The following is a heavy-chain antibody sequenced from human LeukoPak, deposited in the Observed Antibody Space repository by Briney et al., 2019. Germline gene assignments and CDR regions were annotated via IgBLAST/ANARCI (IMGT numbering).Heavy chain of an antibody. CDR1: GFTFSSYA. J-gene: IGHJ4*02. CDR2: ISGSGGST. CDR3: AKEARRVRGVIITSPTYYFDY. V-gene: IGHV3-23*01. Sequence: PGGSLRLSCAASGFTFSSYAMSWVRQAPGKGLEWVSAISGSGGSTYYADSVKGRFTISRDNSKNTLYLQMNSLRAEDTAVYYCAKEARRVRGVIITSPTYYFDYWGQGTLVTVSS. D-gene: IGHD3-10*01.